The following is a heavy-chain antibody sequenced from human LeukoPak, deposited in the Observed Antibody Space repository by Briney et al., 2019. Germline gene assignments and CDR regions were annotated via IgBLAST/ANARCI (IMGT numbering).Heavy chain of an antibody. J-gene: IGHJ5*02. CDR3: AKDPPGLRYFDWSLFGGDKTNWFDP. CDR2: ISGSGVST. CDR1: GFTFSSYA. D-gene: IGHD3-9*01. Sequence: GGSLRLSCAASGFTFSSYAMSWVRQAPGKGLEWVSAISGSGVSTYYADSVKGRFTISRDNSKNTLYLQMNSLRAEDTAVYYCAKDPPGLRYFDWSLFGGDKTNWFDPWGQGTLVTVSS. V-gene: IGHV3-23*01.